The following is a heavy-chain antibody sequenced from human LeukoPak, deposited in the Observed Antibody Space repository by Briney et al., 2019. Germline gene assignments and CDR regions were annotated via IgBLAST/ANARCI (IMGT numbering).Heavy chain of an antibody. CDR2: FDPEDGET. Sequence: ASVKVSCKVSGYTLTELSMHWVRQAPGKGLEWMGGFDPEDGETIYAQKSQGRVTMTEDTSTDTAYMELSSLRSEDTAVYYCATDGCSGGSCYYPSGFDYWGQGTLVTVSS. D-gene: IGHD2-15*01. CDR3: ATDGCSGGSCYYPSGFDY. J-gene: IGHJ4*02. V-gene: IGHV1-24*01. CDR1: GYTLTELS.